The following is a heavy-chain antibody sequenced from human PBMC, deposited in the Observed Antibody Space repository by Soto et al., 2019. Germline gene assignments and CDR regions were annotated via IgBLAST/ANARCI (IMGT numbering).Heavy chain of an antibody. J-gene: IGHJ4*02. D-gene: IGHD3-22*01. CDR2: VIPIFGTA. CDR1: GGTFSSYA. V-gene: IGHV1-69*13. CDR3: ASPTYYYDSSGYWYYFDY. Sequence: SVKVSCKASGGTFSSYAISWVRQAPGQRLEWMGGVIPIFGTANYAQKVQGRVTITADESTSTAYMELSSLRSEDTAVYYCASPTYYYDSSGYWYYFDYWGQGTLVTVSS.